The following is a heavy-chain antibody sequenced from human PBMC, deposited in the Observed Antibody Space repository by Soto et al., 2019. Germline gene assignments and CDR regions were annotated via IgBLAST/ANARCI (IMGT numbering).Heavy chain of an antibody. J-gene: IGHJ6*03. CDR2: MNPNSGNT. CDR1: GYTFTSYD. CDR3: ARSVVRPGRRGGNYYYYYYMDV. D-gene: IGHD3-10*01. V-gene: IGHV1-8*01. Sequence: QVQLVQSGAEVKKPGASVKVSCKASGYTFTSYDINWVRQATGQGLEWMGWMNPNSGNTGYAQKFQGRVTMTRNTSISTGYMELSSLRSEDTAVYYCARSVVRPGRRGGNYYYYYYMDVWGKGTTVTVSS.